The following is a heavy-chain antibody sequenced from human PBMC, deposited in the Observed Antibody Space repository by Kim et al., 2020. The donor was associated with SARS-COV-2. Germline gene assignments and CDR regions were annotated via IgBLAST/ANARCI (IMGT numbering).Heavy chain of an antibody. Sequence: YAVSVKSRITINPDTSKNQFSLQLNSVTPEDTAVYYCAGSGWTPLGAFDIWGQGTMVTVSS. J-gene: IGHJ3*02. CDR3: AGSGWTPLGAFDI. D-gene: IGHD6-19*01. V-gene: IGHV6-1*01.